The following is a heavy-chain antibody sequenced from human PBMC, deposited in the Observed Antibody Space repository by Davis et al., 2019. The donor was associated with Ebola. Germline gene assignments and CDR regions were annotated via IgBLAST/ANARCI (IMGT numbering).Heavy chain of an antibody. J-gene: IGHJ4*02. CDR3: ARIGYSSAWYPDY. Sequence: ASVKVSCKASGYTFTSYAMNWVRQAPGQGLEWMGWINTNTGDPTYAQGFTGRFVFSLDTSVSTVYLQISDLKAEDTAIYYCARIGYSSAWYPDYWGQGTLVTVSS. V-gene: IGHV7-4-1*02. D-gene: IGHD6-19*01. CDR1: GYTFTSYA. CDR2: INTNTGDP.